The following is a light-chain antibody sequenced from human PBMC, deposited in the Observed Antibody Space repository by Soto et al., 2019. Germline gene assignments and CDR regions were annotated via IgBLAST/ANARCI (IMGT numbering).Light chain of an antibody. CDR1: QSVSSSY. CDR3: QQYGSSPGT. Sequence: EMVLTQSPGTLSLSPGERATLSCRASQSVSSSYLAWYQQKPGQAPRLLIYGASSRATGIADRFSGSGSGTDLTLTISRMEPEDFAVYYCQQYGSSPGTFGQGTKVEIK. V-gene: IGKV3-20*01. J-gene: IGKJ1*01. CDR2: GAS.